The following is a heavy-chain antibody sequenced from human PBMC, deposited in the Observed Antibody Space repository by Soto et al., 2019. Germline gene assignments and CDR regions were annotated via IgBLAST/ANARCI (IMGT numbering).Heavy chain of an antibody. J-gene: IGHJ4*02. CDR1: GFTFDDYA. V-gene: IGHV3-9*01. D-gene: IGHD1-26*01. Sequence: GGSLRLSCAASGFTFDDYAMHWVRQAPGKGLEWVSGISWNSGSIGYADSVKGRFTISRDNAKNSLYLQMNSLRAGDTALYYCAKAGSYVYFDYWGQGTLVTVSS. CDR3: AKAGSYVYFDY. CDR2: ISWNSGSI.